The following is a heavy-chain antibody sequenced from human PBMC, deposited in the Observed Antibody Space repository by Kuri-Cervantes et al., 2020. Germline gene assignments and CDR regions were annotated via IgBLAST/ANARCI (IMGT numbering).Heavy chain of an antibody. CDR1: GFTFSNAW. J-gene: IGHJ4*02. CDR3: TTDLLWWLVQGLAFDY. Sequence: GESLKFSCAASGFTFSNAWMSWVRQAPGKGLEWVGRIKSKTDGGTTDYAAPVKGRFTISRDDSKNTLYLQMNSLKTEDTAVYYCTTDLLWWLVQGLAFDYWGQGTLVTVSS. V-gene: IGHV3-15*01. CDR2: IKSKTDGGTT. D-gene: IGHD6-19*01.